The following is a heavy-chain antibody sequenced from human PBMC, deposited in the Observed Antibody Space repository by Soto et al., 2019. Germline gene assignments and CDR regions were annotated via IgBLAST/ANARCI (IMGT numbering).Heavy chain of an antibody. V-gene: IGHV4-31*03. CDR3: ARVGTTADYYYYYMDV. D-gene: IGHD4-4*01. CDR1: GGSISSGVYY. CDR2: IYYSGST. J-gene: IGHJ6*03. Sequence: SETLSLTCTVSGGSISSGVYYWSWIRQHPGKGLEWIGYIYYSGSTYYNPSLKSRVTISVDTSKNQFSLKLSSVTAADTAVYYCARVGTTADYYYYYMDVWGKGTTVTVSS.